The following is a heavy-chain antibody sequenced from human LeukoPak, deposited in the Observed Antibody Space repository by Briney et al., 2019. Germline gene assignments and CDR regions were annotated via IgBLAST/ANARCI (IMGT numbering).Heavy chain of an antibody. Sequence: GGSLRLSCAASGFTFTNYAMIWIRQAPGKGLEWVPGISGSGGSTYYTDSVKGRFTISRDSSKNTLYLQMNILRAEDTAVYYCAKDSYYDSSAYYVAWGQGTLVTVSS. CDR1: GFTFTNYA. D-gene: IGHD3-22*01. CDR2: ISGSGGST. J-gene: IGHJ5*02. V-gene: IGHV3-23*01. CDR3: AKDSYYDSSAYYVA.